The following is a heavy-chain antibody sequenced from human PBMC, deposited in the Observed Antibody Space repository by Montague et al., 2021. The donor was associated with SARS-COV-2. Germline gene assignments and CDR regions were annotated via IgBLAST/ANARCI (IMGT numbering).Heavy chain of an antibody. CDR1: GGPISGSSDY. CDR3: ARREYSYGVGV. J-gene: IGHJ1*01. V-gene: IGHV4-39*01. Sequence: SETLSLTCTVTGGPISGSSDYWGWIRQSPGKGLEWIASVYYSGNTYYXXFLKSRLTISVDTSKNQFSLKLNSVTAADTALYYCARREYSYGVGVWGQGTLVTVSS. D-gene: IGHD5-18*01. CDR2: VYYSGNT.